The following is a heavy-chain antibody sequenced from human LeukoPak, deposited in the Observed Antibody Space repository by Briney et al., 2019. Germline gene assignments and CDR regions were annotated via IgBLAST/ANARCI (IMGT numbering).Heavy chain of an antibody. CDR1: GYTFTGYY. CDR3: ARADGDYYGSGAFDP. D-gene: IGHD3-10*01. J-gene: IGHJ5*02. Sequence: ASVKVSCKASGYTFTGYYMHWVRQAPGQGLEWMGWINPNSGGTNYAQKLQGRVTMTTDTSTSTAYMELRSLRSDDTAVYYCARADGDYYGSGAFDPWGQGTLVTVSS. V-gene: IGHV1-2*02. CDR2: INPNSGGT.